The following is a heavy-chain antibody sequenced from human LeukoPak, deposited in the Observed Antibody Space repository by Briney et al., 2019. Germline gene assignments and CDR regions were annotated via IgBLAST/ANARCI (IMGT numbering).Heavy chain of an antibody. V-gene: IGHV4-38-2*02. CDR1: GYSISSGYY. CDR3: ARGAYDDAFDI. J-gene: IGHJ3*02. D-gene: IGHD3-22*01. CDR2: IYHSGST. Sequence: SETLSLTCTVSGYSISSGYYWGWIRQPPGKGLEWIGSIYHSGSTYYNPSLKSRVTISVDTSKNQFSLKLSSVTAADTAVYYRARGAYDDAFDIWGQGTMVTVSS.